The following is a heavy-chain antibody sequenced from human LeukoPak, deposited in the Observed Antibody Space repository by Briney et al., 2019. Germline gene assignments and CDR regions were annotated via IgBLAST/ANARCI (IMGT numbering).Heavy chain of an antibody. CDR3: ARTIQSLYGSESYYREPPPRLMGGMDV. D-gene: IGHD3-10*01. CDR1: GFTFSSYE. J-gene: IGHJ6*02. V-gene: IGHV3-48*03. CDR2: ISSSGDTI. Sequence: GGSLRLSCAASGFTFSSYEMNWVRQAPGKGLEWVSYISSSGDTIYYADSVKGRFTISRDNAKHSLYLQMNSLRAEDTAVYYCARTIQSLYGSESYYREPPPRLMGGMDVWGQGTTVTVSS.